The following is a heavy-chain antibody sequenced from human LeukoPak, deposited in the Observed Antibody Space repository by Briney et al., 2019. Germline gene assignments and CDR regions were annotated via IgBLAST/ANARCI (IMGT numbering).Heavy chain of an antibody. Sequence: PGGSLRLSCTASGFSFDNYAMNWVRQAPGQGLEWVSADSGSAKNTYYADSVKGRFTTSRDNSNNTVYLQMKSLRAEDTAVYYCAKSHRGGLRFMVGFFYMDVWGSGTTVAVSS. CDR3: AKSHRGGLRFMVGFFYMDV. D-gene: IGHD3-3*01. J-gene: IGHJ6*03. CDR1: GFSFDNYA. CDR2: DSGSAKNT. V-gene: IGHV3-23*01.